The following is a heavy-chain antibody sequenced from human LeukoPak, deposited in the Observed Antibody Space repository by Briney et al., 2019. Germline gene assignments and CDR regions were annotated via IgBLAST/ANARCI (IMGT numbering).Heavy chain of an antibody. CDR3: AREVRSGSYSFDY. CDR2: ISSSSTNI. CDR1: GFTFSSYS. D-gene: IGHD1-26*01. V-gene: IGHV3-48*04. J-gene: IGHJ4*02. Sequence: GGSLRLSCVASGFTFSSYSMNWVRQAPGKGLEWVSYISSSSTNIYYADSVKGRFTISRDNAKNSLYLQMNSLRAEDTALYYCAREVRSGSYSFDYWGQGTLVTVSS.